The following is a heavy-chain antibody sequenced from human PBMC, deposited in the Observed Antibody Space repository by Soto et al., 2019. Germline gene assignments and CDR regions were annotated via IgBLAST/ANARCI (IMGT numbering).Heavy chain of an antibody. J-gene: IGHJ6*02. CDR3: ARATPGGFYYYYYGMDV. CDR1: GYTFTSYD. Sequence: ASVKVSCKASGYTFTSYDINWVRQATGQGLEWMGWMNPNSGNTGYAQKFQGRVTMTRNTSISTAYMELSSLRSEDTAVYYCARATPGGFYYYYYGMDVWGQGTTVTVS. D-gene: IGHD3-16*01. CDR2: MNPNSGNT. V-gene: IGHV1-8*01.